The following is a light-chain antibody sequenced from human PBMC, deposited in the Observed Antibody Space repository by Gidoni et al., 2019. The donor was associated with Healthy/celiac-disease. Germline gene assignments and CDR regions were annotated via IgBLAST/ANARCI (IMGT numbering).Light chain of an antibody. CDR1: KLGAKY. CDR2: QDS. V-gene: IGLV3-1*01. Sequence: SYELTQPPPVSVAPGQTARITCPGDKLGAKYACWYQQKPGQPPVLVIYQDSKRPSGIPERFSGSNTGSTATLTISGTQAVDEADYYCQAWDSSTVVFGGGTKLTVL. J-gene: IGLJ2*01. CDR3: QAWDSSTVV.